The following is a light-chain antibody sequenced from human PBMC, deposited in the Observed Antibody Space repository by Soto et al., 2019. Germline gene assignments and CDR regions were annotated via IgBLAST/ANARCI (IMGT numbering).Light chain of an antibody. CDR1: SSNIGSNY. V-gene: IGLV1-47*01. CDR3: AAWDDSLSGVV. J-gene: IGLJ2*01. Sequence: QSVLTQPPSASGTPGQRVTISCSGSSSNIGSNYVFWYQHLPGTDPQLLIYRNNQRPSGVPDRFSGAKSGTSASLAISGLRSEDETDYYCAAWDDSLSGVVFGGGTKLTVL. CDR2: RNN.